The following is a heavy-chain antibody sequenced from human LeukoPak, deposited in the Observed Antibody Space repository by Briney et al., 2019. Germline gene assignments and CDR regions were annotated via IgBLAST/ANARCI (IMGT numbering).Heavy chain of an antibody. V-gene: IGHV4-4*07. J-gene: IGHJ4*02. CDR1: GGSISSYY. CDR3: ARGPIFGYYYDSSGPLDY. CDR2: IYTSGST. D-gene: IGHD3-22*01. Sequence: SETLSLTCTVSGGSISSYYWSWIRQPAGKGLEWIGRIYTSGSTNYNPSLKSRVTMSVDTSKNQFSLKLSSVTAADTAVYYCARGPIFGYYYDSSGPLDYWGQGTLVTVSS.